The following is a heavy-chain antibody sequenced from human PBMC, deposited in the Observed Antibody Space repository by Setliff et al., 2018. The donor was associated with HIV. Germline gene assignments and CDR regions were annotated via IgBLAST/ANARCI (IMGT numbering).Heavy chain of an antibody. J-gene: IGHJ3*01. CDR3: ARGEACGGGCHYAFEL. CDR2: IYHSGNT. D-gene: IGHD2-21*02. Sequence: SETLSLTCAVYGESFSAYSWSWIRQPPGKGLEWIASIYHSGNTYYMPSLQSRVTISVDMSKNQFSLKLNSVTAADTAVYYCARGEACGGGCHYAFELWGRGTMVTVSS. CDR1: GESFSAYS. V-gene: IGHV4-34*01.